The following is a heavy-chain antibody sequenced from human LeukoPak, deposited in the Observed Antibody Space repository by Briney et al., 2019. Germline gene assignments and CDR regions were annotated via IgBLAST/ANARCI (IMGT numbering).Heavy chain of an antibody. V-gene: IGHV4-59*01. D-gene: IGHD3-16*01. J-gene: IGHJ4*02. CDR1: GGSISSYY. Sequence: PSETLSLTCSVSGGSISSYYWSWIRQPPGKGLEWIGYIHYSGSTNYNPSLKSRVTISVDTSKNQFSLKLSSVTAADTAVYYCARGRGEDARTPDNWGQGTLVTVSS. CDR3: ARGRGEDARTPDN. CDR2: IHYSGST.